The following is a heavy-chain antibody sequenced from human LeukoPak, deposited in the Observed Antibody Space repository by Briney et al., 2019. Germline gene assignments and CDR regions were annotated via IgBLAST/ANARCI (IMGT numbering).Heavy chain of an antibody. Sequence: ASVKVSCKASGYTFTGYYMHWVRQAPGQGLEWMGWINPNSGGTNYAQKFQGRVTMTRDTSISTAYMELSRLRSDDTAVYYCARVTGVYKRDWFDPWGQGTLVTVSS. V-gene: IGHV1-2*02. J-gene: IGHJ5*02. CDR1: GYTFTGYY. D-gene: IGHD5/OR15-5a*01. CDR3: ARVTGVYKRDWFDP. CDR2: INPNSGGT.